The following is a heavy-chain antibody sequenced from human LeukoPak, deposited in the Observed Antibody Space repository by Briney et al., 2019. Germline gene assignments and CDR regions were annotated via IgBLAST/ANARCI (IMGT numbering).Heavy chain of an antibody. V-gene: IGHV4-59*08. CDR2: TSYSRTT. J-gene: IGHJ3*02. D-gene: IGHD6-19*01. CDR1: GGSITGHY. CDR3: AKLGHSDGWYLGAFDI. Sequence: SQTLSLTCAVSGGSITGHYWNWIRQTPGMRLEWIGYTSYSRTTIYNSYFKGRATMSIDTSKNQLYLNLTSVTATDTAVYYCAKLGHSDGWYLGAFDIWGQGTTVIVSS.